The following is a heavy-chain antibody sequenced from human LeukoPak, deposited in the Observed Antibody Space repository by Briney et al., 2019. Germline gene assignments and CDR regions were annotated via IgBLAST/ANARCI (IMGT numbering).Heavy chain of an antibody. CDR3: ARGGVGGLRLEAPFDY. D-gene: IGHD5-12*01. CDR1: GDSVSSNSAA. J-gene: IGHJ4*02. Sequence: SQTLSLTCAISGDSVSSNSAAWNWIRQSPSRGLEWLGRTYYRSKRYNDYAVSVKSRITINPDTSKNQFSLQLNSVTPEDTAVYYCARGGVGGLRLEAPFDYWGQGTLVTVSS. V-gene: IGHV6-1*01. CDR2: TYYRSKRYN.